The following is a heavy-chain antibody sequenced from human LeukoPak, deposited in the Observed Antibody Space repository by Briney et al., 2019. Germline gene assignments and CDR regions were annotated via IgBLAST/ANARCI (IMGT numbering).Heavy chain of an antibody. Sequence: SETLSLTCTVSGFSVTTDSYCWGWIRQPPGKGLEWIGYDYCGGNTNYDPSLKRRVTISVDTSKNQFSLKLSSVTAADAAVYYCARVRGSGWRYYFDYWGQGTLVTVSS. CDR1: GFSVTTDSYC. J-gene: IGHJ4*02. CDR2: DYCGGNT. V-gene: IGHV4-61*01. CDR3: ARVRGSGWRYYFDY. D-gene: IGHD6-19*01.